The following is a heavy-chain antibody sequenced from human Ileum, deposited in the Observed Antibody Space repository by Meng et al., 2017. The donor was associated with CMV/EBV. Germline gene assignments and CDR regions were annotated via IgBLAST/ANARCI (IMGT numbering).Heavy chain of an antibody. V-gene: IGHV3-72*01. CDR2: IRNKANSYTT. CDR3: ARDLLRGDY. Sequence: PLLESGGGLAQPGGALGPSCAASGFTFSDYDLTWVRQAPGKGLEWVGRIRNKANSYTTEYAASVKGRFSISRDDSKNSLYLQMNSLQIEDTAVYYCARDLLRGDYWGQGTLVTVSS. D-gene: IGHD4-17*01. J-gene: IGHJ4*02. CDR1: GFTFSDYD.